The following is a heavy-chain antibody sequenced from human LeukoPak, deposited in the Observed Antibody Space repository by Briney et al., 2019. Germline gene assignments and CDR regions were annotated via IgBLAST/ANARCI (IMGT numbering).Heavy chain of an antibody. D-gene: IGHD6-13*01. CDR3: GRGEIAAAGRRSAFDI. J-gene: IGHJ3*02. CDR2: INPNSGGT. Sequence: GASVKVSCKASGYTFTGYYMHWVRQAPGQGLEWMGWINPNSGGTNYAQKFQGRVTMTRDTSISTAYMELSRLRSDDTAVYYCGRGEIAAAGRRSAFDIWGQGTMVTVSS. CDR1: GYTFTGYY. V-gene: IGHV1-2*02.